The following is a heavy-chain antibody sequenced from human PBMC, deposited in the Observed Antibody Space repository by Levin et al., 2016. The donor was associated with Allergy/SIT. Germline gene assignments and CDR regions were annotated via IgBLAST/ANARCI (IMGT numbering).Heavy chain of an antibody. J-gene: IGHJ4*02. CDR1: GFTFSSYG. CDR3: AKYYGSGYYFDY. V-gene: IGHV3-30*18. Sequence: GESLKISCAASGFTFSSYGMHWVRQAPGKGLEWVAVISYDGSNKYYADSVKGRFTISRDNSKNTLYLQMNSLRAEDTAVYYCAKYYGSGYYFDYWGQGTLVTVSS. D-gene: IGHD3-10*01. CDR2: ISYDGSNK.